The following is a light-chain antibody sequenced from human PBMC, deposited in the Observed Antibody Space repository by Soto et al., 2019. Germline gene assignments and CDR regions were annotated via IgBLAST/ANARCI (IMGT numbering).Light chain of an antibody. V-gene: IGKV1-39*01. CDR1: QSISTY. CDR3: QQSYTTTWT. Sequence: DIQMTQSPSSLSASVGDRVTITCRASQSISTYLNWYQQKPGKGPKLLIYFASTLQGGVPSRFSGSGSGTDFTLAISSLQPEDFATYYCQQSYTTTWTFGQGTKLEI. CDR2: FAS. J-gene: IGKJ1*01.